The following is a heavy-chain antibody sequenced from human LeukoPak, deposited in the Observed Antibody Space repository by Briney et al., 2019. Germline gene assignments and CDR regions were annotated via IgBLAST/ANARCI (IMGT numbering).Heavy chain of an antibody. Sequence: SETLSLTCTVSGGSISSYYWSWIRQPPGKGLEWIGYIYYSGSINYNPSLKSRVTISVDTSKNQFSLKLSSVTAADTAVYYCARDRAPTSRLGWFDPWGQGTLVTVSS. D-gene: IGHD2-2*01. J-gene: IGHJ5*02. CDR2: IYYSGSI. CDR1: GGSISSYY. CDR3: ARDRAPTSRLGWFDP. V-gene: IGHV4-59*01.